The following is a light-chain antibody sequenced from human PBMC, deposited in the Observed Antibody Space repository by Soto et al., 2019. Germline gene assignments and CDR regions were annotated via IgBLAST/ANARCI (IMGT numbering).Light chain of an antibody. CDR2: RTS. CDR1: QSISSN. J-gene: IGKJ4*01. Sequence: GMKQSPATLSVSTGERATLSCRASQSISSNLAWYQQKPGQAPRLLMFRTSSRATGFPARFSGSGSGTEFNLTISSLQSEDFGVYYCQQYNNWPRATFGGGTKVDIK. CDR3: QQYNNWPRAT. V-gene: IGKV3-15*01.